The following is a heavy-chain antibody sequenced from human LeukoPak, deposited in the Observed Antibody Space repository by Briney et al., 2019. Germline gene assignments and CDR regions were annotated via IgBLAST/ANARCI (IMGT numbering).Heavy chain of an antibody. Sequence: SQTLSLTCAISGDIVSSNSAAWNWIRQSPSRGLEWLGRTYYRSKWYNDYAVSVKSRITINPDTSKNQFSLQLNSVTPEDTAVYYCARAGITGTLRNYYYRGMDVWGQGTTVTVSS. CDR1: GDIVSSNSAA. CDR2: TYYRSKWYN. D-gene: IGHD1-20*01. V-gene: IGHV6-1*01. J-gene: IGHJ6*02. CDR3: ARAGITGTLRNYYYRGMDV.